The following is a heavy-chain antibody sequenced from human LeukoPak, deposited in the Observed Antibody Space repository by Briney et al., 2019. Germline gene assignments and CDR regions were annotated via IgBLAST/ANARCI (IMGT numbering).Heavy chain of an antibody. CDR2: LSGSGITT. Sequence: PGGSLRLSCAASGFTFSNSAMSWVRQAPGKGLEWVSTLSGSGITTYYADSVKGRFTISRDNAKNSLFLEMNSLRAEDTAVYYCAREIVSAVAGNFDFWGQGTLVTVSS. CDR3: AREIVSAVAGNFDF. D-gene: IGHD6-19*01. CDR1: GFTFSNSA. V-gene: IGHV3-23*01. J-gene: IGHJ4*02.